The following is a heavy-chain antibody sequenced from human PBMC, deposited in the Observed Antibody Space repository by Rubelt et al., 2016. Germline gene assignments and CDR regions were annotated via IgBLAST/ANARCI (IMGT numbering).Heavy chain of an antibody. J-gene: IGHJ4*02. V-gene: IGHV3-48*01. CDR3: ARDLGTTNYYFDY. CDR1: GFIFSSYS. Sequence: EVQLVESGGGLVQPGGSRRLSCAASGFIFSSYSMSWVRQAPGKGLEWVSYISTSSTTIYYADSVKGRFTISRDNAKTTLYLQGNSRRADDTALYYCARDLGTTNYYFDYWGQGTLVTVSS. D-gene: IGHD1/OR15-1a*01. CDR2: ISTSSTTI.